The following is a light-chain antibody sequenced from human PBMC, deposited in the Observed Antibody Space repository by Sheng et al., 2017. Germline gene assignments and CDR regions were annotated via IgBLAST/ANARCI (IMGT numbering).Light chain of an antibody. V-gene: IGKV1D-12*01. CDR2: AAS. CDR1: QDIASW. Sequence: DIQMTQSPSSVSASVGDRVTITCRASQDIASWLAWFQQKPGKAPNLLIYAASSLQSGVPSRFSGSGSGTDFTLTITSLQPEDFATYYCQQANSFPWTFGQGTKRWKSN. J-gene: IGKJ1*01. CDR3: QQANSFPWT.